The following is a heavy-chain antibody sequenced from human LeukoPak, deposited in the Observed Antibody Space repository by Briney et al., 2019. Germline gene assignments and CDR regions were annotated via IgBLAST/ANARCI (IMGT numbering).Heavy chain of an antibody. D-gene: IGHD1-26*01. CDR2: ISGSGSHT. CDR1: GFTFSDYY. Sequence: GVSLRLSCTASGFTFSDYYMSCIRHSPGKGLQWVSYISGSGSHTSYAHSVTRRFTISRDNSKNSLFLQMNSLRAEDTAVYYCARDRSPGILGHIDYWGQGTPVPVSS. J-gene: IGHJ4*02. V-gene: IGHV3-11*06. CDR3: ARDRSPGILGHIDY.